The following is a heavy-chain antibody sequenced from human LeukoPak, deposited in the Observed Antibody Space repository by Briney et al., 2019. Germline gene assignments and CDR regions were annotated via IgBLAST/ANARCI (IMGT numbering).Heavy chain of an antibody. J-gene: IGHJ4*02. Sequence: GGSLRLSCAASGFTFSGYSMHWVRQAPGKGLEWVAVISYDGSNKYYADSVKGRFTISRDNAKNSLYLQMNSLRAEDTAVYYCARRGLASYYGSGSYRSGDYWGQGTLVTVSS. V-gene: IGHV3-30*03. CDR3: ARRGLASYYGSGSYRSGDY. CDR2: ISYDGSNK. CDR1: GFTFSGYS. D-gene: IGHD3-10*01.